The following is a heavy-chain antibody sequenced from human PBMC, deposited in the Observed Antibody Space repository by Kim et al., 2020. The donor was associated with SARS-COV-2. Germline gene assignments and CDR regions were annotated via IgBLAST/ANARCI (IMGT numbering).Heavy chain of an antibody. D-gene: IGHD3-22*01. CDR3: ARMYDSSGYYFDY. J-gene: IGHJ4*02. CDR1: GASIRSSHYY. Sequence: SETLSLTCTVSGASIRSSHYYWGWIRQPPGKGLEWIGSMYYTGTAYYNTSLKSRLTISVDTSKNNFSLKVNSVTAADTAVYYCARMYDSSGYYFDYWGQGTLVIVSS. CDR2: MYYTGTA. V-gene: IGHV4-39*02.